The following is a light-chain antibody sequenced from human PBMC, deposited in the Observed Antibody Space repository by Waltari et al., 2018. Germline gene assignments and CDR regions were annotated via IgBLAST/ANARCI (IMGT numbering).Light chain of an antibody. Sequence: EFVLTQSPATLSSYPGARATLSCRASQSVRRYLAWYQQKPGQAPRLLIFEATKRATGIPARFSGSGSGTDFTLTISNLDPADFASYYCQQYSDWPPTFGQGTKLEIK. CDR2: EAT. V-gene: IGKV3-11*01. J-gene: IGKJ2*01. CDR3: QQYSDWPPT. CDR1: QSVRRY.